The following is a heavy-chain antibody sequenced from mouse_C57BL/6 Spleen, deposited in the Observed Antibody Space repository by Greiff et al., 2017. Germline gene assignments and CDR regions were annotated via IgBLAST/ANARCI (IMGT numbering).Heavy chain of an antibody. CDR1: GYTFTSYW. J-gene: IGHJ3*01. D-gene: IGHD2-12*01. Sequence: QVQLQQPGAVLVKPGASVQLSCQASGYTFTSYWMQWVKQRPGHGLGWIGEIDPSDSYTNYNQKFKGKATLTVDTTSSTAYMQLSSLTSEDSAVFYCARDGDYYKDAYWGQGTLVTVSA. CDR2: IDPSDSYT. CDR3: ARDGDYYKDAY. V-gene: IGHV1-50*01.